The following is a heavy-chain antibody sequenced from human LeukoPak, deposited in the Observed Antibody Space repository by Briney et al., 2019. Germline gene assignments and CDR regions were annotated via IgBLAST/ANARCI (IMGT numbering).Heavy chain of an antibody. CDR1: GFTFSSYS. J-gene: IGHJ4*02. CDR2: ISSSRSYI. D-gene: IGHD3-22*01. Sequence: PGGSLRLSCAASGFTFSSYSMNWVRQAPGKGLEWVSSISSSRSYIYYAVSVKGRFTISRDNAKNSLYLQMNSLRAEDTAVYYCARQSGLPYYYDSSGYDYWGQGTLVTVSS. V-gene: IGHV3-21*01. CDR3: ARQSGLPYYYDSSGYDY.